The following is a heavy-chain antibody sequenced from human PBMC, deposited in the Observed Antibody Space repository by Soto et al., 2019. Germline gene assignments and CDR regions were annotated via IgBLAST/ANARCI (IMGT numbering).Heavy chain of an antibody. D-gene: IGHD5-18*01. V-gene: IGHV5-10-1*01. CDR2: IDPSDSYT. J-gene: IGHJ4*02. CDR1: RYGFTRYW. CDR3: ARETYSYGYDY. Sequence: GEALKISCKSTRYGFTRYWLSWVPQMPGKGLEWMGRIDPSDSYTNYSPSFQGHVTISADKSISTAYLQWSSLKASDTAMYYCARETYSYGYDYWGQGTL.